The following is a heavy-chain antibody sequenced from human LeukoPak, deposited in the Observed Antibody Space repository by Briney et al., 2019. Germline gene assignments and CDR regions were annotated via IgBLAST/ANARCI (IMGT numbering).Heavy chain of an antibody. D-gene: IGHD2-15*01. V-gene: IGHV3-48*03. J-gene: IGHJ6*03. Sequence: GGSLRLSCAASGFTFSSYEMNWVRQAPGKGLEWVSYISSSGSTIYYADSVKGRFTISRDNSKNTLYLQMNSLRAEDTAVYYCASGYCSGGSCYSYYYMDVWGKGTTVTVSS. CDR2: ISSSGSTI. CDR1: GFTFSSYE. CDR3: ASGYCSGGSCYSYYYMDV.